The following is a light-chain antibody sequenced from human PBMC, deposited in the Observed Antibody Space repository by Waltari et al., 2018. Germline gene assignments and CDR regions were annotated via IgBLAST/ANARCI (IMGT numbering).Light chain of an antibody. Sequence: SFDLTQPPSVSVSPGQTARITCPGDALPKKSAYWYQQKSGQAPVLVIYEDSKRPSGIPERFSGSSSGTMATLTISGAQVEDEGDYYCYSTDSSAIHWVFGGGTKLTVL. V-gene: IGLV3-10*01. J-gene: IGLJ3*02. CDR3: YSTDSSAIHWV. CDR2: EDS. CDR1: ALPKKS.